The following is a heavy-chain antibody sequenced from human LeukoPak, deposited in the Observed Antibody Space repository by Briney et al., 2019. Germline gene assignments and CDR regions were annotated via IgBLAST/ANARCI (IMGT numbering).Heavy chain of an antibody. CDR3: ARDRAYYDFWSGYRAFDY. V-gene: IGHV4-34*01. Sequence: SEPLSLTCAVYGGSFSGYYWSWIRQPPGKGLEWIGEINHSGSTNYNPSLKSRVTISVDTSKNQFSLKLSSVTAADTAVYYCARDRAYYDFWSGYRAFDYWGQGTLVTVSS. J-gene: IGHJ4*02. CDR2: INHSGST. CDR1: GGSFSGYY. D-gene: IGHD3-3*01.